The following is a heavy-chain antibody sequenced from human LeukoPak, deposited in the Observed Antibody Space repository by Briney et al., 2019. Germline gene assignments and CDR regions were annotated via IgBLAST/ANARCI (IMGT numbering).Heavy chain of an antibody. J-gene: IGHJ1*01. V-gene: IGHV3-30*02. Sequence: GGSLRPSCAASGFTFSSYGMHWVRQAPGKGLEWVAFIRYDGSNKYYADSVKGRFTISRDNSKNTLYLQMNSLRAEDTAVYYCAKDVQEAAEYFQHWGQGTLVTVSS. CDR3: AKDVQEAAEYFQH. CDR1: GFTFSSYG. CDR2: IRYDGSNK.